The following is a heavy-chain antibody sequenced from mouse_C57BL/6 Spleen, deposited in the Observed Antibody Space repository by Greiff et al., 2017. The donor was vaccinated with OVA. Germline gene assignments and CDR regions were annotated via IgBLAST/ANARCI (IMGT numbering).Heavy chain of an antibody. J-gene: IGHJ4*01. CDR2: IWRGGST. CDR3: AKTDDGYYGYYAMDY. D-gene: IGHD2-3*01. CDR1: GFSLTSYG. Sequence: VQVVESGPGLVQPSQSLSITCTVSGFSLTSYGVHWVRQSPGKGLEWLGVIWRGGSTDYNAAFMSRLSITKDNSKSQVFFKMNSLQADDTAIYYCAKTDDGYYGYYAMDYWGQGTSVTVSS. V-gene: IGHV2-5*01.